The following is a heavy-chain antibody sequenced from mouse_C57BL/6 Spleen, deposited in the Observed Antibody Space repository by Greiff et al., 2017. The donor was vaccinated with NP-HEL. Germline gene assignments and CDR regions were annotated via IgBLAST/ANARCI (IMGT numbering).Heavy chain of an antibody. CDR1: GYTFTSYW. D-gene: IGHD2-1*01. CDR3: ARSIYYGNYFYYAMDY. J-gene: IGHJ4*01. Sequence: QVQLQQPGAELVKPGASVKMSCKASGYTFTSYWITWVKQRPGQGLEWIGDIYPGSGSTNYNEKFKSKATLTVDTSSSTAYMQLSSLTSEDSAVYYCARSIYYGNYFYYAMDYWGQGTSVTVSS. V-gene: IGHV1-55*01. CDR2: IYPGSGST.